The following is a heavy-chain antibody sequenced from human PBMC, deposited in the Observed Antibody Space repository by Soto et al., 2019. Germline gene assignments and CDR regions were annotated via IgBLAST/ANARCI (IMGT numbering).Heavy chain of an antibody. Sequence: ASVKVSCKASGYTFASYYMRWVRQAPGQGLEWMGIINPSGGSTSYAQKFQGRVTMTRDTSTSTVYMELSSLRSEDTAVYYCAREGGTNYYYYGIDVWGQGTTVTVSS. D-gene: IGHD2-2*01. CDR1: GYTFASYY. V-gene: IGHV1-46*03. CDR3: AREGGTNYYYYGIDV. CDR2: INPSGGST. J-gene: IGHJ6*02.